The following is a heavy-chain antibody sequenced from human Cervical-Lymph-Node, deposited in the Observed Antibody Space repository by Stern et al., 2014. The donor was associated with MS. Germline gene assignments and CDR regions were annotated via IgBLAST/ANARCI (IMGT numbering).Heavy chain of an antibody. D-gene: IGHD3-22*01. CDR3: AAEPMYYSDSVGAFDI. J-gene: IGHJ3*02. V-gene: IGHV1-58*01. Sequence: MQLVESGPEVKKPGTSVKVSCKASGFTFTSSAVQWVRQARGQRLEWIGWIVVGSGNTNYAQKFQERVTITRDMSTSTAYMGLSSLRSEDTAVYYCAAEPMYYSDSVGAFDIWGQGTMVTVSS. CDR1: GFTFTSSA. CDR2: IVVGSGNT.